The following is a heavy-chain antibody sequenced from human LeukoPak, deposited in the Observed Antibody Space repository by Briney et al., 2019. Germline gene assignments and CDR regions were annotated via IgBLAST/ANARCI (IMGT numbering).Heavy chain of an antibody. CDR3: ARSSDRYYYYMDV. D-gene: IGHD1-14*01. CDR1: GFAVSSNY. Sequence: GGSLRLSCAASGFAVSSNYMSWVRQAPGKGLEWVSVIYSGGSTYYADSVKGRFTISRDNSKNTLYLQMNSLRAEDTAVYYCARSSDRYYYYMDVWGKETTVTVSS. J-gene: IGHJ6*03. CDR2: IYSGGST. V-gene: IGHV3-66*02.